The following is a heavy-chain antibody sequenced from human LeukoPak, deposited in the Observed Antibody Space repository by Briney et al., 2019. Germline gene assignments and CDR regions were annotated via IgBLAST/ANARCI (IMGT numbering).Heavy chain of an antibody. CDR1: GFTFSSYS. V-gene: IGHV3-21*01. D-gene: IGHD2-15*01. CDR2: ISSSSSYI. Sequence: GGSLRLSCAASGFTFSSYSMNWVRQAPGKGLEWVSSISSSSSYIYYADSVKGRFTISRDNAKNSLYLQMNSLRAEDTAVYYCARGVGKSGAFDIWGRGTMVTVSS. CDR3: ARGVGKSGAFDI. J-gene: IGHJ3*02.